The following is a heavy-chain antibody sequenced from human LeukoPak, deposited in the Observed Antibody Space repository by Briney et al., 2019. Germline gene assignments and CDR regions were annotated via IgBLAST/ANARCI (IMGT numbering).Heavy chain of an antibody. D-gene: IGHD5-18*01. CDR2: ISYDGSNE. J-gene: IGHJ4*02. CDR1: GFTFGSYG. CDR3: AKDQGYTYGHSFDY. Sequence: GRSLRLSCEASGFTFGSYGMHWVRQAPGKGLEWVALISYDGSNEYYGDSVKGRFTISRDNSKSTLYLQMNSLGAEDTAVYYRAKDQGYTYGHSFDYWGQGTLVTVSS. V-gene: IGHV3-30*18.